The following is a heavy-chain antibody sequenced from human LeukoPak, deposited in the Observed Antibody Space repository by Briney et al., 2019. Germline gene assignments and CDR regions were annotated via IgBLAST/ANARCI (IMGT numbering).Heavy chain of an antibody. D-gene: IGHD3-3*01. V-gene: IGHV4-39*07. CDR2: IYYSGST. CDR1: GGSISSSSYY. J-gene: IGHJ4*02. Sequence: PSETLSLTCTVSGGSISSSSYYWGWIRQPPGKGLEWIGSIYYSGSTNYNPSLKSRVTISVDTSKNQFSLKLSSVTAADTAVYYCARGATLDFWSGPYFDYWGQGTLVTVSS. CDR3: ARGATLDFWSGPYFDY.